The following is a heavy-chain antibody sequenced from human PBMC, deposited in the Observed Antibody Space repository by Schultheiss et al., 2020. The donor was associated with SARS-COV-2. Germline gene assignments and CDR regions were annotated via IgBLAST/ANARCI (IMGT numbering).Heavy chain of an antibody. D-gene: IGHD1-14*01. CDR3: ARAYPEGSDC. V-gene: IGHV4-59*12. Sequence: SETLSLTCTVSGGSISSYYWSWIRQPPGKGLEWIGYIYYSGSTNYNPSLKSRVTMSVDTSKNQFSLKLSSVTAADTAVYYCARAYPEGSDCWGQGTLVTVSS. CDR2: IYYSGST. CDR1: GGSISSYY. J-gene: IGHJ4*02.